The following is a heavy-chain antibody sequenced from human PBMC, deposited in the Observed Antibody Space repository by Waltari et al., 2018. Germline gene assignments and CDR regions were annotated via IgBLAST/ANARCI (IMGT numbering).Heavy chain of an antibody. V-gene: IGHV4-39*01. CDR3: ATYIGASVGTASFDV. D-gene: IGHD5-12*01. CDR1: GGSLTRGRHY. Sequence: QLQLQESGSGLVKPSATVSLTCSVSGGSLTRGRHYWGWIRQATGQGLEWLGTISYSGTTYNSPSLQSRVTISRDTSKNQLYLKLDSVTASDTAVYYCATYIGASVGTASFDVWGQGTMVTVSS. CDR2: ISYSGTT. J-gene: IGHJ3*01.